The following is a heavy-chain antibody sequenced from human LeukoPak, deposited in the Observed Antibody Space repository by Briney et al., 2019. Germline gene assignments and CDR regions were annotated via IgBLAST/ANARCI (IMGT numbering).Heavy chain of an antibody. CDR3: SREGDDYVWGSYRYNWFDP. V-gene: IGHV3-7*01. J-gene: IGHJ5*02. CDR1: GFLLSSYW. D-gene: IGHD3-16*02. CDR2: IKQDGSEK. Sequence: GGPLRLSCAASGFLLSSYWMSWVRQAPGKGREWVVNIKQDGSEKYYVDSVKGQFTISRDNAKNSLYLQMNSLRAEDTAVYYCSREGDDYVWGSYRYNWFDPWGQGTLVTVSS.